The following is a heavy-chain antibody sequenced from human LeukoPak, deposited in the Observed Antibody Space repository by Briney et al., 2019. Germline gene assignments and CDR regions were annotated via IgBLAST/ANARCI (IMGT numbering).Heavy chain of an antibody. Sequence: PSETLSLTCTVSGGSISSYYWSWIRQPPGKGLEWIGFIYYSGCTNYNPSLKSRVTISVDTSKNQFSLKLSSVTAADTAVYYCARGLYDYVWGSYRENYYFDYWGQGTLVTVSS. CDR1: GGSISSYY. J-gene: IGHJ4*02. CDR2: IYYSGCT. V-gene: IGHV4-59*01. D-gene: IGHD3-16*02. CDR3: ARGLYDYVWGSYRENYYFDY.